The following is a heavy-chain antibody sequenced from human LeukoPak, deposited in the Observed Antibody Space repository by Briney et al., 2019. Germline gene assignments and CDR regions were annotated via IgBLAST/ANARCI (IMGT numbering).Heavy chain of an antibody. CDR3: SRESGPYSSFGH. CDR2: ISLSGYT. D-gene: IGHD1-26*01. Sequence: PSGTLSLTCGVSGGSITTTNYWSWVRQSPGRGLEWIGEISLSGYTGFNPSLRGRVTMSLDESKNHLSLTLTSVTAADTAIYYCSRESGPYSSFGHWGQGILVTVTT. V-gene: IGHV4-4*02. J-gene: IGHJ4*02. CDR1: GGSITTTNY.